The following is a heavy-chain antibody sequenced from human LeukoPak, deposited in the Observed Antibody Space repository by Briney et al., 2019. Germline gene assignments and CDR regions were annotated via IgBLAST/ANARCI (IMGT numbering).Heavy chain of an antibody. J-gene: IGHJ4*02. CDR3: AAAYHEDSSGYSGVY. D-gene: IGHD3-22*01. Sequence: SVTVTLKATGFILTRSVLQWVRQPRAQRLEWVGWIHVCSGNTNYAQKSQERLTITWDMSTSTAYIELSSLRSEETAVYYCAAAYHEDSSGYSGVYWGQGTLVTASP. CDR2: IHVCSGNT. V-gene: IGHV1-58*01. CDR1: GFILTRSV.